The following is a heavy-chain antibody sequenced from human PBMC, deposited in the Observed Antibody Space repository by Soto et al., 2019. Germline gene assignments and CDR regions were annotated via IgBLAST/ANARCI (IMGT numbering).Heavy chain of an antibody. J-gene: IGHJ5*02. V-gene: IGHV3-9*01. CDR2: ISWNSGSI. Sequence: PGGSLRLSCAASGFTFDDYAMHWVRQAPGKGLEWVAGISWNSGSIGYADSVKGRFTISRDSVKNSLYLQMNNLTAGDTGVYYCARGGGGGLFDPWGQGSLVTVSS. CDR1: GFTFDDYA. CDR3: ARGGGGGLFDP. D-gene: IGHD2-21*01.